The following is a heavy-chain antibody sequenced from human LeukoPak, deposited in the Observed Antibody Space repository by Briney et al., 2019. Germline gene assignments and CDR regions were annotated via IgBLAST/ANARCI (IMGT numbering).Heavy chain of an antibody. V-gene: IGHV4-61*08. D-gene: IGHD3-22*01. J-gene: IGHJ4*02. CDR2: IYYSGST. CDR3: ARGDDSSVPFDY. Sequence: SETLSLTCTVSGGSISSGGYYWSWIRQHPGKGLEWIGYIYYSGSTYYNPSLKSRVTISVDTSKNQFSLKLSSVTAADTAVYYCARGDDSSVPFDYWGQGTLVTVSS. CDR1: GGSISSGGYY.